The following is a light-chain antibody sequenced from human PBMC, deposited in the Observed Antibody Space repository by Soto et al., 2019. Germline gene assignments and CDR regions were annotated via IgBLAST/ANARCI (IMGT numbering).Light chain of an antibody. Sequence: IVLTQSPGTLSLSPGERATLSCRASQSVNSFFLAWYQQKPGQAPRLLIYGASSRATGVPDRFSGSGSGTDFTHTLSRLEPDDLSVYYCQHHIHPPPSWPFPQGTNVDI. V-gene: IGKV3-20*01. CDR2: GAS. CDR3: QHHIHPPPSWP. J-gene: IGKJ1*01. CDR1: QSVNSFF.